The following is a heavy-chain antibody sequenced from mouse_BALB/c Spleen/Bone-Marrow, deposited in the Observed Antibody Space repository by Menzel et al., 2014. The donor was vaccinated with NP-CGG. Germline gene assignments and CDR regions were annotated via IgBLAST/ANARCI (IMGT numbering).Heavy chain of an antibody. V-gene: IGHV4-1*02. J-gene: IGHJ3*01. Sequence: EVKLQESGGGLVQPGGSLKLSCAASGFDFSRYWMSWVRQVPGKGLEWIGEINPDSSTINYTPSLKDKFIISRDNAKNTLYLQMSKVRSGDTALYYCARLHYYGYGIYWGQGTLVTVSA. CDR1: GFDFSRYW. CDR2: INPDSSTI. D-gene: IGHD1-2*01. CDR3: ARLHYYGYGIY.